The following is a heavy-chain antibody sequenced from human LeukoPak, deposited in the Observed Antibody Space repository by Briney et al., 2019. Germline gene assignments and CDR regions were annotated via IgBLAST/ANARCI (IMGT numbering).Heavy chain of an antibody. J-gene: IGHJ4*02. Sequence: SETLSLTCTVSGGSISSYYWSWIRQPPGKGLEWIGYIFYSGSANYNPSLKSRVTISVDTSKNQFSLKLTSVTAADTAVYYCASLGGYYPLDYWGQGTLVTVSS. D-gene: IGHD3-22*01. CDR1: GGSISSYY. V-gene: IGHV4-59*01. CDR3: ASLGGYYPLDY. CDR2: IFYSGSA.